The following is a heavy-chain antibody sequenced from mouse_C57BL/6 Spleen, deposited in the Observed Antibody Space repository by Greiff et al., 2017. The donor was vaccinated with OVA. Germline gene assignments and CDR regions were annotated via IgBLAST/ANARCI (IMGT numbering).Heavy chain of an antibody. V-gene: IGHV5-17*01. CDR2: ISSGSSTI. J-gene: IGHJ3*01. CDR3: ARPVYGSSYWFAY. CDR1: GFTFSDYG. Sequence: EVQLVESGGGLVKPGGSLKLSCAASGFTFSDYGMHWVRQAPEKGLEWVAYISSGSSTIYYADTVKGRFTISRDNAKNTLFLQMTSLRSEDTAMYYCARPVYGSSYWFAYWGQGTLVTVSA. D-gene: IGHD1-1*01.